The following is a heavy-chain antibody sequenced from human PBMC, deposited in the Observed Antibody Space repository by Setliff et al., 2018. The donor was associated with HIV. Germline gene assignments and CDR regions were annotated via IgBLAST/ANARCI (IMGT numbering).Heavy chain of an antibody. CDR1: GGTFSSYV. CDR3: ARVEYYYDSSGYYYDY. Sequence: ASVKVSCKASGGTFSSYVISWVRQAPGQGLEWMGIINPSGGSTSYAQKFQGRVTMTRDTSTSTVYMELSSLRSEDTAVYYCARVEYYYDSSGYYYDYWGQGTLVTVSS. J-gene: IGHJ4*02. CDR2: INPSGGST. D-gene: IGHD3-22*01. V-gene: IGHV1-46*01.